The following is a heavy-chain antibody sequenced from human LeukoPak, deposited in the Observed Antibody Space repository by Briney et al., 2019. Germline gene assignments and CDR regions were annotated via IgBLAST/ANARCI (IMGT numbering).Heavy chain of an antibody. J-gene: IGHJ3*02. D-gene: IGHD3-22*01. CDR3: AIENFDSGGPGSGSPAFDI. V-gene: IGHV3-30*02. Sequence: GGSLRLSRAASGFRFSKYGLHWVRQAPGKGLQWVAMIWYDGSQRFYVDSVKGRFTISRDSSKITMFLQMNSLTDEDTAVYYCAIENFDSGGPGSGSPAFDIWGQGTMVSVSS. CDR2: IWYDGSQR. CDR1: GFRFSKYG.